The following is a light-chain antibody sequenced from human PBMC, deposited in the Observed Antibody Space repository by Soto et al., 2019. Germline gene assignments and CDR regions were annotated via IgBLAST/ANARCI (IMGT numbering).Light chain of an antibody. J-gene: IGLJ2*01. Sequence: QSALAQPPSASGSPGQSVTISCTGTSSDVGAYNYVSWYQQHRGKAPKLIIYDVSQRPSGIPDRFSGSKSGNTASLTVSGLPAEDEAVYYCNSFAGSAHVVFGGGTQLTVL. CDR2: DVS. V-gene: IGLV2-8*01. CDR1: SSDVGAYNY. CDR3: NSFAGSAHVV.